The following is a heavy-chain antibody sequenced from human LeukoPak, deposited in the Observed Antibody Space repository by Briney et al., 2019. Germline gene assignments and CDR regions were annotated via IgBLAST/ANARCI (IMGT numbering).Heavy chain of an antibody. V-gene: IGHV4-59*01. CDR2: IYYSGST. Sequence: SETLSLTCTVSGGSISSYYWSWIRQPPGKGLEWIGYIYYSGSTNYNPSLKSRVTISVDTSKNQFSLKLSSVTAADTAVYYCARVGLENYDFWSGYNNYYYMDVWGKGTTVTVSS. D-gene: IGHD3-3*01. CDR3: ARVGLENYDFWSGYNNYYYMDV. CDR1: GGSISSYY. J-gene: IGHJ6*03.